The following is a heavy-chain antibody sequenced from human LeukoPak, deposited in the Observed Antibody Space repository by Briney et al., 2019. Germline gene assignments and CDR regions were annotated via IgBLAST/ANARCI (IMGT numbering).Heavy chain of an antibody. CDR1: GGSFSSYY. CDR2: INHSGST. V-gene: IGHV4-34*01. J-gene: IGHJ4*02. D-gene: IGHD3-22*01. Sequence: SETLSLTCAVYGGSFSSYYWSWIRQPPGKGLEWIGEINHSGSTNYNPSLKSRVTISVDTSKNQFSLRLNSVTAADTAVYYCARAGDGYDDSNGYYDYWGQGTLVTVSS. CDR3: ARAGDGYDDSNGYYDY.